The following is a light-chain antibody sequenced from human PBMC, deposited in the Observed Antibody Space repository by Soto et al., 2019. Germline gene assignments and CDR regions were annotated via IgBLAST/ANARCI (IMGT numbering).Light chain of an antibody. Sequence: QSVLTQPPSASGTPGQRVTISCSGSSSNIGSNNVNWYQQLPGTAPKLLIYENNKRPSGIPDRFSGSKSGTSATLGISGLQTGDEADYYCGTWDSSLSAYVFGTGTKVTVL. V-gene: IGLV1-51*02. CDR1: SSNIGSNN. CDR2: ENN. J-gene: IGLJ1*01. CDR3: GTWDSSLSAYV.